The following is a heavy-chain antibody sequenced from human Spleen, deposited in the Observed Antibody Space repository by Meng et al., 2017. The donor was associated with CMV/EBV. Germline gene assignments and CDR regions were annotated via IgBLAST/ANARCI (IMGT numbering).Heavy chain of an antibody. CDR3: ARVPSLGYCSSTSCPRGTYFDY. V-gene: IGHV4-34*01. CDR2: INHGGST. CDR1: Y. D-gene: IGHD2-2*01. J-gene: IGHJ4*02. Sequence: YRSWIRQPPGKGLEWIGEINHGGSTNYNPSLKSRVTISVDTSKNQFSLKLSSVTAADTAVYYCARVPSLGYCSSTSCPRGTYFDYWGQGTLVTVSS.